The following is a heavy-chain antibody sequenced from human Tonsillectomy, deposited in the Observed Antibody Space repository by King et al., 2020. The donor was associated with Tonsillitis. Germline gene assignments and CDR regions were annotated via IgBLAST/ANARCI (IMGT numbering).Heavy chain of an antibody. CDR2: ISYDGSNK. V-gene: IGHV3-33*05. CDR1: GFTFRSYG. D-gene: IGHD6-19*01. CDR3: ARERLFSSEWVIYY. J-gene: IGHJ4*02. Sequence: VQLVESGGDVVQPGRSLRLSCAASGFTFRSYGMHWVRQAPGKGLEWVAVISYDGSNKHYADSVKGRFTVSRDNSENTLYWQMSSLRAEDTAVYYCARERLFSSEWVIYYWGQGTLVTVSS.